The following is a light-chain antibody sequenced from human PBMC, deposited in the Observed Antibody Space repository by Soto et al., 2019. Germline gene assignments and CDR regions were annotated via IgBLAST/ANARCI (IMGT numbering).Light chain of an antibody. V-gene: IGKV1-5*03. CDR1: QSINSW. CDR3: QQYISYSYT. Sequence: DIQMTQSPSTLSASVGDRVTITCRASQSINSWLAWYQQKPGTVRKLLIYEASSLESGVPSRFSGSGSGTEFTLTISSLQPDDFGTYYCQQYISYSYTFGQGTKLEIK. J-gene: IGKJ2*01. CDR2: EAS.